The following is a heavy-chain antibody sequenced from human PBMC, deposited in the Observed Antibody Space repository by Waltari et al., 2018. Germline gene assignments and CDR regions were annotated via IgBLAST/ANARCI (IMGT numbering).Heavy chain of an antibody. Sequence: QVQLVQSGGGVVQPGRSLRLSCTASDSTFRHYGMHWVRQAPGKGLEWVALIWNDGSIKNYADSVTGRFTISRDNSKNTLFLQMNSLRVEDTAVYFCAKEKWLTGPCDDWGQGALVTVSS. CDR1: DSTFRHYG. CDR2: IWNDGSIK. J-gene: IGHJ4*02. D-gene: IGHD5-12*01. CDR3: AKEKWLTGPCDD. V-gene: IGHV3-33*06.